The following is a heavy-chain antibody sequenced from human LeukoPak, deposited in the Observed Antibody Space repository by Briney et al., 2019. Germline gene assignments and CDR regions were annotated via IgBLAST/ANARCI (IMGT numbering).Heavy chain of an antibody. Sequence: SSETLSLTCTGTGGSISSYFWSWIRQPPGKGLEWMGYNYNSGSTKYNPSLQSRVSISVHTSKSQVSLKLSSVTAADTAVYYCASLGGTYDYWGQGTLVTVSS. J-gene: IGHJ4*02. CDR3: ASLGGTYDY. D-gene: IGHD1-26*01. CDR1: GGSISSYF. CDR2: NYNSGST. V-gene: IGHV4-59*08.